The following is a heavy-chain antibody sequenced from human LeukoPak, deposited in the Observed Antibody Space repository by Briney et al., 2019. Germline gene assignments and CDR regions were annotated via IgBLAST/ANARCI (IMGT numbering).Heavy chain of an antibody. V-gene: IGHV3-30-3*01. D-gene: IGHD2-15*01. CDR3: AKGSSRLGMDV. CDR2: ISYDGSNK. Sequence: GGSLRLSCAASGFTFSSYAMHWVRQAPGKGLEWVAVISYDGSNKYYADSVKGRFTISRDNSKNTLYLQMNSLRAEDTAVYYCAKGSSRLGMDVWGQGTTVTVSS. J-gene: IGHJ6*02. CDR1: GFTFSSYA.